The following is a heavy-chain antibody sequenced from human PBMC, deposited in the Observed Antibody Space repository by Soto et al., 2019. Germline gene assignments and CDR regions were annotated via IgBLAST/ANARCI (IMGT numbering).Heavy chain of an antibody. V-gene: IGHV1-46*01. J-gene: IGHJ4*02. Sequence: XSVKVSCKAAGYIFTSYYVHWVRQAPGQGLEWMGIIDPITGSPKYAQKFQGRVSMTRDTSTNTVYMDLSSLKSEDTAVYYCAREMDTIRGVYFDYWGQGTQVTVSS. D-gene: IGHD5-18*01. CDR3: AREMDTIRGVYFDY. CDR2: IDPITGSP. CDR1: GYIFTSYY.